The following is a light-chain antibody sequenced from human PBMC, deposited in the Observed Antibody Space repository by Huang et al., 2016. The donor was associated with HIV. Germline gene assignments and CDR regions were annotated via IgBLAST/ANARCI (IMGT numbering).Light chain of an antibody. V-gene: IGKV2D-29*01. Sequence: EIVMTQSPLSLSVTPGQPASISCKSTQSLLYSDGTPNLCGYLRKGGQPPQLLIYEVSNRFSGVTDRFSGSGSGTDFTLKISRVEAEDVGLYYCMQSKQLPPTFGPGTRVDIK. CDR2: EVS. CDR1: QSLLYSDGTPN. CDR3: MQSKQLPPT. J-gene: IGKJ1*01.